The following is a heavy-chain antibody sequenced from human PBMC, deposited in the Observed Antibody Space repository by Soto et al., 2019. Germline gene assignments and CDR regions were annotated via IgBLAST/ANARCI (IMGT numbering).Heavy chain of an antibody. Sequence: VKVSCKASGYTFTSYGISWVRQAPGQGLEWMGWISAYNGNTNYAQKLQGRVTMTTDTSTSTAYMELRSLRSDDTAVYYCARVYYDFWSGSSYYYYYYYMDVWGKGTTVTVSS. CDR2: ISAYNGNT. CDR1: GYTFTSYG. CDR3: ARVYYDFWSGSSYYYYYYYMDV. J-gene: IGHJ6*03. V-gene: IGHV1-18*01. D-gene: IGHD3-3*01.